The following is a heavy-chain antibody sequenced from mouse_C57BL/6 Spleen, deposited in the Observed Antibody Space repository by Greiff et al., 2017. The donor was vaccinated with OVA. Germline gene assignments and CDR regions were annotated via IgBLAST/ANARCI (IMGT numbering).Heavy chain of an antibody. CDR1: GFSLTSYG. J-gene: IGHJ2*01. CDR3: ARGITTVVAPYFDY. V-gene: IGHV2-2*01. D-gene: IGHD1-1*01. Sequence: VQGVESGPGLVQPSQSLSITCTVSGFSLTSYGVHWVRQSPGKGLEWLGVIWSGGSTDYNAAFISRLSISKDNSKSQVFFKMNSLQADDTAIYYCARGITTVVAPYFDYWGQGTTLTVSS. CDR2: IWSGGST.